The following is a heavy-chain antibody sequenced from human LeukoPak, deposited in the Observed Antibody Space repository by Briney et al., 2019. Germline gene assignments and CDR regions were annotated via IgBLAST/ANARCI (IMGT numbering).Heavy chain of an antibody. CDR3: ARCVVAGTLHFDY. Sequence: ASVKVSCKASGGAFSSYAISWVRQAPGQGLEWMGGIIPIFGTANYAQKFQGRVTITADESTSTAYMELSSLRSEDTAVYYCARCVVAGTLHFDYWGQGTLVTVSS. CDR2: IIPIFGTA. V-gene: IGHV1-69*01. D-gene: IGHD6-19*01. CDR1: GGAFSSYA. J-gene: IGHJ4*02.